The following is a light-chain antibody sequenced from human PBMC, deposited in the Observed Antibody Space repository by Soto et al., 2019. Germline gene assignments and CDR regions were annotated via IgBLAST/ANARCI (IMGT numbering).Light chain of an antibody. J-gene: IGKJ4*01. CDR3: QQRSNWLT. CDR1: QSVSNL. V-gene: IGKV3-11*01. Sequence: EIVLTQSPATLSLSPGERATLSYRASQSVSNLLAWYQQKPGQAPRLLIYDASNRATGIPARFSGSGSGTDFTLTISSLEPEDFAFYYCQQRSNWLTFGGGTKVEIK. CDR2: DAS.